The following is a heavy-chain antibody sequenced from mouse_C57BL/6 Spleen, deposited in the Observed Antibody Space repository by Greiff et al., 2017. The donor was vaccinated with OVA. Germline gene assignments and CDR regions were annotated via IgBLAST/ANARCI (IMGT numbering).Heavy chain of an antibody. J-gene: IGHJ4*01. CDR3: TRISLFYYAMDY. Sequence: QVQLQQSGAELVRPGASVTLSCTASGYTFTDYEMHWVKQPPVHGLEWIGAIDPETGGTAYNQKFKGKAILTADKSSSTAYMELRSLTSEDSAVYYCTRISLFYYAMDYWGQGTSVTVSS. V-gene: IGHV1-15*01. CDR2: IDPETGGT. CDR1: GYTFTDYE.